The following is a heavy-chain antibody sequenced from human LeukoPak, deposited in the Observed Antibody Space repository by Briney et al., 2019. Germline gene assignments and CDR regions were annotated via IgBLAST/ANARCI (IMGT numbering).Heavy chain of an antibody. J-gene: IGHJ4*02. CDR2: VYDNWNT. CDR1: GYSISSGYY. CDR3: ARGSFWNRGWPYFDF. Sequence: SETLSLTCTVSGYSISSGYYWGWMRQSAGKGLEWIGYVYDNWNTIYNPSLMGRVTMSVDTSNNQVSMRLNSVTAADSAFYYCARGSFWNRGWPYFDFWGQGTLVTVSS. V-gene: IGHV4-38-2*02. D-gene: IGHD3-3*01.